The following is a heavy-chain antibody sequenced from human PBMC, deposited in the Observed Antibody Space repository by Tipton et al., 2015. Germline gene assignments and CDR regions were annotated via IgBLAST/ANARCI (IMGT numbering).Heavy chain of an antibody. V-gene: IGHV4-39*01. CDR3: ARQGTVVVIGMSHYYYYGMDV. CDR1: GGSMSTTNYH. Sequence: TLSLTCTVSGGSMSTTNYHWGWIRQPPGRGLEWIGSIYFTGQTYYNSSLESRVTISVDTSENQFSLKLSSVTAADTAVYYCARQGTVVVIGMSHYYYYGMDVWGQGTTVTVSS. D-gene: IGHD2-21*01. J-gene: IGHJ6*02. CDR2: IYFTGQT.